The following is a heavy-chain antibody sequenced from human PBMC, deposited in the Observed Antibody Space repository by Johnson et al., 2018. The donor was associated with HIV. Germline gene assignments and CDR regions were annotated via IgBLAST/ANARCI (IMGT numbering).Heavy chain of an antibody. D-gene: IGHD2-15*01. CDR2: IWYDGSNT. Sequence: QVQLVESGGGVVQPGRSLRLSCAASGFTFSSYDMHWVRQAPGKGLEWVAVIWYDGSNTYYADSVKGRFTISRDNSKNTLYLQMNSLRAEDTAVYYCAKGDCSGGSCYSFTDAFDIWGQGTMVTVSS. CDR1: GFTFSSYD. J-gene: IGHJ3*02. CDR3: AKGDCSGGSCYSFTDAFDI. V-gene: IGHV3-33*06.